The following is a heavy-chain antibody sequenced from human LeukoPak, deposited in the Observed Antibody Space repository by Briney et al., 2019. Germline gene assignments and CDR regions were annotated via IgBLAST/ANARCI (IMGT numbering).Heavy chain of an antibody. J-gene: IGHJ5*02. V-gene: IGHV1-8*01. Sequence: GASVKVSCKASGYTFTSYDINWVRQATGQGLEWMGWMNPNSGNTGYAQKFQGRVTMTRNTSISTAYMELSSLRPEDTAVYYCARGGVGCSSTSCYQWFDPWGQGTLVTVSS. D-gene: IGHD2-2*01. CDR2: MNPNSGNT. CDR1: GYTFTSYD. CDR3: ARGGVGCSSTSCYQWFDP.